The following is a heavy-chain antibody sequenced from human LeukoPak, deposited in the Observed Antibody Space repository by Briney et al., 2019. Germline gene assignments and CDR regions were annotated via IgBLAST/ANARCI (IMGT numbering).Heavy chain of an antibody. CDR1: GYTSTSYY. J-gene: IGHJ6*02. CDR2: INPSGGST. D-gene: IGHD3-22*01. V-gene: IGHV1-46*01. Sequence: ASVKVSCTASGYTSTSYYMHWVRQAPGQGLEWMGIINPSGGSTSYAQKFQGRVTMTRDTSTSTVYMELSSLRSEDTAVYYCARAYHYYDSSGYYPPLYYYGMDVWGQGTTVTVSS. CDR3: ARAYHYYDSSGYYPPLYYYGMDV.